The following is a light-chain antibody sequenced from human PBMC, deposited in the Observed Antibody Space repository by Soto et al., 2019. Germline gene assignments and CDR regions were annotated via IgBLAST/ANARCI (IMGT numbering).Light chain of an antibody. J-gene: IGKJ4*01. CDR1: QTISND. Sequence: EVVMTQSPATVSVSPGEGVTLSCRASQTISNDLAWYQQKPGQAPRLLIYAASTRATGVPARFSGGGSGTEFSLTSNSLQSEDFAFYYCQQNNKWPPVTFGGGTKVEIK. CDR3: QQNNKWPPVT. CDR2: AAS. V-gene: IGKV3-15*01.